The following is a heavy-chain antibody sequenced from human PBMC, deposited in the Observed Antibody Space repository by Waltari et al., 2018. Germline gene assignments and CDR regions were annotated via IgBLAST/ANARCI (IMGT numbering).Heavy chain of an antibody. D-gene: IGHD3-10*01. CDR3: ARDDGGDYGSGAPGIFDY. J-gene: IGHJ4*02. Sequence: QVQLQESGPGLVKPSETLSLTCTVSGYSISSGYYWGWNRQPPGQGLEWIGSIYHSGSTYYNPSLKSRVTISVDTSKNQFSLKLSSVTAADTAVYYCARDDGGDYGSGAPGIFDYWGQGTLVTVSS. CDR1: GYSISSGYY. CDR2: IYHSGST. V-gene: IGHV4-38-2*02.